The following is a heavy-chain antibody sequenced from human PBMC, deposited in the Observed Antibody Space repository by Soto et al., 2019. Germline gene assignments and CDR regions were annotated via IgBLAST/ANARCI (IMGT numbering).Heavy chain of an antibody. CDR2: IWHDGSNE. V-gene: IGHV3-33*01. CDR1: GFPLNNYA. J-gene: IGHJ4*02. D-gene: IGHD2-21*02. Sequence: GGSLRLSCAASGFPLNNYAMHWVRQAPGKGLEWVAVIWHDGSNEHYADSVKGRFRIARDNSNNTLYLQMNSLRGKDTALYYCARDDVSMVTTFLDYWGLGTLVAVSS. CDR3: ARDDVSMVTTFLDY.